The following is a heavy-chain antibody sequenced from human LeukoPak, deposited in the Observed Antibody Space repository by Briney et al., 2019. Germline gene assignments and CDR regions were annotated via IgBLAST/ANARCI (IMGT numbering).Heavy chain of an antibody. V-gene: IGHV4-4*07. CDR1: GGSISGYS. CDR3: ARAAFYGDYFDY. Sequence: SETLSLTYTASGGSISGYSWSWIRQPAGKGLEWIGLIYPSGSTNYNPSLKSRVTMSVDTSKNQFSLRLNSVTAADTAVYYCARAAFYGDYFDYWGQGTLVTVSS. J-gene: IGHJ4*02. D-gene: IGHD4-17*01. CDR2: IYPSGST.